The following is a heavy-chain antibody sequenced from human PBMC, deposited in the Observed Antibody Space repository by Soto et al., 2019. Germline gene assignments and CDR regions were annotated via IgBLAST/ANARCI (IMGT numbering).Heavy chain of an antibody. CDR2: IYSGGST. Sequence: EVQLVESGGGLVQPGGSLRLSCAASGFTGSTKYMSWVRQAPGKGLEWVSVIYSGGSTFYADSVRGRFTISRDNSKNTVNLQMNSLRAEDTAVYYCARDPWAADYWGQGTLVTVS. D-gene: IGHD3-16*01. CDR1: GFTGSTKY. CDR3: ARDPWAADY. V-gene: IGHV3-66*01. J-gene: IGHJ4*02.